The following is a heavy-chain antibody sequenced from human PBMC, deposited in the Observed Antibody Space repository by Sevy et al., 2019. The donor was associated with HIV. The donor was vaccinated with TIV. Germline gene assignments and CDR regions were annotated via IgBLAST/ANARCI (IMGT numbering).Heavy chain of an antibody. Sequence: GGSLRLSCAASGLTLNSYWMSWVRQAPGKGLEWVANIKQDGSVKYYVDSVKGRFTISRDNARNLVYLQMSSLTAEDTAFYYCVRAIAADASLWGQGTLVTVSS. CDR1: GLTLNSYW. CDR2: IKQDGSVK. J-gene: IGHJ4*02. CDR3: VRAIAADASL. V-gene: IGHV3-7*01. D-gene: IGHD6-13*01.